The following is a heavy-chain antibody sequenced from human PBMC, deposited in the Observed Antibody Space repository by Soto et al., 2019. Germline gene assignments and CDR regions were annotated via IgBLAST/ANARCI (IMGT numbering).Heavy chain of an antibody. V-gene: IGHV1-3*01. D-gene: IGHD6-13*01. Sequence: ASVKVSCKAVGYIFTSYYIHWVRQAPGQRLEWMGWINAGNGNTKYSQKFQGRVTITRDTSASTAYMELSSLRSEDTAVYYCARENGSTGSDPWGQGTQVTVSS. CDR1: GYIFTSYY. J-gene: IGHJ5*02. CDR3: ARENGSTGSDP. CDR2: INAGNGNT.